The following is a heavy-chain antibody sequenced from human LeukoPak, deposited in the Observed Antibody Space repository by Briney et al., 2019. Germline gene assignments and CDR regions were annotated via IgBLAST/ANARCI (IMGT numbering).Heavy chain of an antibody. CDR3: AKYRSGALDWYFEL. CDR2: YYHSGTT. CDR1: GGSISSSNW. D-gene: IGHD6-25*01. V-gene: IGHV4-4*02. Sequence: SGTLSLTCAVSGGSISSSNWWSWVRQPPGKGLEWIGSYYHSGTTYYNPSLKSRVTISVDTSKSQFSLKVNSVTAADTAVYYCAKYRSGALDWYFELWGRGTLVTVSS. J-gene: IGHJ2*01.